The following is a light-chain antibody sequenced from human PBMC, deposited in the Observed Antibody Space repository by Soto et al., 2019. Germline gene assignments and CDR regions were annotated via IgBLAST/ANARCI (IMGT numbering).Light chain of an antibody. J-gene: IGLJ3*02. V-gene: IGLV2-11*01. Sequence: QSALTQPRSVSGSPGQSVTISCSGTSSDVGGYDYVSWYQQHPGKAPKLMIHDVSKRPSGVPDRFSGSKSGNTASLTISGLQAEDEADYYCFSYAGSYTWVFGGGTKLTVL. CDR3: FSYAGSYTWV. CDR2: DVS. CDR1: SSDVGGYDY.